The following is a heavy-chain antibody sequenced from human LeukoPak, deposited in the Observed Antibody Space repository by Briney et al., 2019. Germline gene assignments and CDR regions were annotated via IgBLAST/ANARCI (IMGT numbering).Heavy chain of an antibody. Sequence: PGGSLRLSCAASGFTFSTYWMHWVRQASGKGLVWVSRINSDGTRINYADSVKGRFTISRDNAKNTLYLQMNGLRAEDTAVYYCAKEVGSSGWFDACDMWGQGTMVTVSS. CDR1: GFTFSTYW. V-gene: IGHV3-74*01. J-gene: IGHJ3*02. CDR2: INSDGTRI. CDR3: AKEVGSSGWFDACDM. D-gene: IGHD6-19*01.